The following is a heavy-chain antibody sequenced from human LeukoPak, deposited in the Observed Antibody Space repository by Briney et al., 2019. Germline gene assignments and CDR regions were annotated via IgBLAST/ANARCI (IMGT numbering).Heavy chain of an antibody. CDR1: GFTFSSYG. V-gene: IGHV3-30*18. J-gene: IGHJ4*02. D-gene: IGHD2-2*01. Sequence: GRSLRLSCAASGFTFSSYGMHWVRQAPGKGLEWVAVISYDGHNKYYTDSVKGRFTISRDNSKNTLYLQMNSLRDEDTAVYYCAKGSDCSSPSCPIDYWGQGIQVTVSS. CDR3: AKGSDCSSPSCPIDY. CDR2: ISYDGHNK.